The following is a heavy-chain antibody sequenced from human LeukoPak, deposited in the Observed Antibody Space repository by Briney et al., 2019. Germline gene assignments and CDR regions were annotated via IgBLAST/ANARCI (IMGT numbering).Heavy chain of an antibody. CDR2: ISGSGGST. Sequence: GRSLRLSCAASGFTFSSYAMSWVRQAPGKGLEWVSAISGSGGSTYYADSVKGRFTISRDNAKNSLYLQMNSLRAEDTAVYYCTTHYRPGSHYNIFDYWGQGTLVTVSS. CDR3: TTHYRPGSHYNIFDY. V-gene: IGHV3-23*01. J-gene: IGHJ4*02. CDR1: GFTFSSYA. D-gene: IGHD3-10*01.